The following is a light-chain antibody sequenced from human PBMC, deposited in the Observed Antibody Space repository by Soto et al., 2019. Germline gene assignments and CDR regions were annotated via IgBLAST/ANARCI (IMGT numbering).Light chain of an antibody. Sequence: EIVMTQSPATLSVSPGERATLSCRASQSVSSKLAWYQQKPGQAPRLLIYGASSRATGIPDRFSGSGSGTEFSFTVTSLQSEDFAVYYCQQYDQWPITFGQGTRLEIK. CDR2: GAS. J-gene: IGKJ5*01. V-gene: IGKV3-15*01. CDR1: QSVSSK. CDR3: QQYDQWPIT.